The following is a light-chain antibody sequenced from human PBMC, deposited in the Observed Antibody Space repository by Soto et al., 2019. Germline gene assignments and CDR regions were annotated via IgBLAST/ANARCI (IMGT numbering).Light chain of an antibody. CDR2: GAS. V-gene: IGKV3-20*01. CDR1: QSVSSSY. CDR3: DQYGSSPQT. Sequence: EIVLTQSPGTLSLSPGERATLSCRASQSVSSSYLAWYQQKPGQAPRLLIYGASSRATGIPDRFSGSGSGTDFTLTISRLEPEDFAVYYCDQYGSSPQTFGQGTKEEIK. J-gene: IGKJ1*01.